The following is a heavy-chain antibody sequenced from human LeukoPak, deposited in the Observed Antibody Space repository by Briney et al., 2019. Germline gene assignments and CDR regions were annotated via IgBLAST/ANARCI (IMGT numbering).Heavy chain of an antibody. J-gene: IGHJ4*02. CDR3: ARVYKENTLLWFGELFSYFDY. Sequence: ASVKVSCKASGYTFTGYYMHWVRQAPGQGLEWMGWINPNSGGTNYAQKFQGRVTMTTDTSTSTAYMELRSLRSDDTAVYYCARVYKENTLLWFGELFSYFDYWGQGTLVTVSS. CDR1: GYTFTGYY. CDR2: INPNSGGT. V-gene: IGHV1-2*02. D-gene: IGHD3-10*01.